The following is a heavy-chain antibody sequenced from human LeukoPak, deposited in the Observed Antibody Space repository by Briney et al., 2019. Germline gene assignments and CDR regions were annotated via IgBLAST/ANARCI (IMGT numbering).Heavy chain of an antibody. D-gene: IGHD2-15*01. CDR2: IKQEGSEK. Sequence: GGSLRLSCAASGFTFSSYWMSWVRQAPGKGLEWVANIKQEGSEKYYVDSVKGRFTISRDNAKNSLYLQMNSLRAEDTAVYYCAIGTGPYCSGGSCDTVPFDYWGQGTLVTVSS. CDR1: GFTFSSYW. CDR3: AIGTGPYCSGGSCDTVPFDY. V-gene: IGHV3-7*01. J-gene: IGHJ4*02.